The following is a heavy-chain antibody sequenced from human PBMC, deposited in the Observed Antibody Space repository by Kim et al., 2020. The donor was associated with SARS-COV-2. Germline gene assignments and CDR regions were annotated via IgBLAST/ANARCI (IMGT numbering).Heavy chain of an antibody. V-gene: IGHV1-8*01. Sequence: ASVKVSCKASGYTFTSYDINWVRQATGQGLEWMGWMNPNSGNTGYAQKFQGRVTMTRNTSISTAYMELSSLRSEDTAVYYCASPKHYDILTGYYDLNAFDIWGQGTMVTVSS. CDR3: ASPKHYDILTGYYDLNAFDI. J-gene: IGHJ3*02. CDR2: MNPNSGNT. D-gene: IGHD3-9*01. CDR1: GYTFTSYD.